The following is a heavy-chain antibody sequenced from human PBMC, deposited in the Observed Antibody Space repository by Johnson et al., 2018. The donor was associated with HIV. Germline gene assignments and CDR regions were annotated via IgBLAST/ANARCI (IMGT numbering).Heavy chain of an antibody. CDR1: GFTFSSYV. J-gene: IGHJ3*02. D-gene: IGHD3-22*01. CDR2: IGTAGDT. Sequence: VQLVESGGGVVQPGRSLRLSCAASGFTFSSYVMHWVRQATGKGLEWVSAIGTAGDTYYPGSVKGRFTISRENAENSLYLQMNTLRADDTAVYYCARVAADSSGYYRDAFDMWGQGTLVTVSS. V-gene: IGHV3-13*01. CDR3: ARVAADSSGYYRDAFDM.